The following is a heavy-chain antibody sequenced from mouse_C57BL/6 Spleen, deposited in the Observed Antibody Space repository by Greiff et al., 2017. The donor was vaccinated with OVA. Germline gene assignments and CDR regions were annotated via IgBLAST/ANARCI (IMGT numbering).Heavy chain of an antibody. D-gene: IGHD1-1*01. J-gene: IGHJ3*01. V-gene: IGHV1-7*01. Sequence: QVQLQQSGAELAKPGASVKLSCKASGYTFTSYWMHWVKQRPGQGLEWIGYINPSSGYTKYNQKFKDKATLTVDTSSSTAYMQLSSLTSEDSAVYYCARTHYYGSSPGWFAYWGQGTLVTVSA. CDR1: GYTFTSYW. CDR3: ARTHYYGSSPGWFAY. CDR2: INPSSGYT.